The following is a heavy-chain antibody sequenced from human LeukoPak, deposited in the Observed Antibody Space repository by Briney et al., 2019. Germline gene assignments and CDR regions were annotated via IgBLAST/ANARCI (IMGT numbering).Heavy chain of an antibody. V-gene: IGHV3-74*01. CDR2: INSDGSST. J-gene: IGHJ4*02. CDR3: AKETGSAVGSTDFDY. D-gene: IGHD4-17*01. Sequence: HSGGSLRLSCAASGFTFSSYWMHWVRQAPGKGLVWVSRINSDGSSTSYADSVKGRFTISRDNSKNTLYLQMNSPRAEDTAVYYCAKETGSAVGSTDFDYWGQGTLVTVSS. CDR1: GFTFSSYW.